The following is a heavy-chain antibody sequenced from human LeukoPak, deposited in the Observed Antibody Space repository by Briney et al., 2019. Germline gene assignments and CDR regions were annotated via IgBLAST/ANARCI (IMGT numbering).Heavy chain of an antibody. CDR2: INHSGST. D-gene: IGHD3-10*01. CDR3: ARGPYYYGSGTRRWFDP. Sequence: SETLSLTCAVYGGSFSGYYWSWIRQPPGKGLEWMGEINHSGSTNYNPSLKSRVTISVDTSKNQFSLKLSSVTAADTAVYYCARGPYYYGSGTRRWFDPWRQGTLVTVSS. CDR1: GGSFSGYY. J-gene: IGHJ5*02. V-gene: IGHV4-34*01.